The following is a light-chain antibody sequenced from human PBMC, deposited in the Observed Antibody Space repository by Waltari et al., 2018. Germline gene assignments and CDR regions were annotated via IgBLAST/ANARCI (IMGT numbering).Light chain of an antibody. V-gene: IGLV2-23*01. J-gene: IGLJ3*02. Sequence: ALPHLAPVSGSPGQSFTSPSPGPTIDFGNYNFVSWYQRHPGKPPKLIIYEATKRPSDISNHFSASKSGNTASLTISGLQAEDEADYFCCSYADSNTWVFGGGTRLTVL. CDR3: CSYADSNTWV. CDR2: EAT. CDR1: TIDFGNYNF.